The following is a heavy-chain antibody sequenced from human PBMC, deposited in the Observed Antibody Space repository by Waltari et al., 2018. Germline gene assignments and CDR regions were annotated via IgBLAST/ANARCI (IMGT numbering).Heavy chain of an antibody. Sequence: QVQLQESGPGLVKPSETLSLTCTVSGGSISSYYWSWIRQPPGKGLVWIGYIYYSGSTNCNPDLKSRVTRSVDTSKNQCSMKVCSETAADTAEYYCARVNYGAGREYDLWDRPDAFDIWGQGTMVTVSS. CDR2: IYYSGST. CDR1: GGSISSYY. D-gene: IGHD3-10*01. CDR3: ARVNYGAGREYDLWDRPDAFDI. V-gene: IGHV4-59*01. J-gene: IGHJ3*02.